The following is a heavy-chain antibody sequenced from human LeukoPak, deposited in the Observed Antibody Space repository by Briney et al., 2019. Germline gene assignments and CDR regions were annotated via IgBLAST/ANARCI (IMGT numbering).Heavy chain of an antibody. V-gene: IGHV3-21*01. CDR1: GFTFSSYS. D-gene: IGHD1-26*01. CDR3: ARDRARWESYNWFDP. Sequence: GGSLRLSCAASGFTFSSYSMNWVRQAPGKGLEWVSSISGSSSYIYYADSVKGRFTISRDNAKNSLYLQMNSLRAEDTAVYYCARDRARWESYNWFDPWGQGTLVTVSS. CDR2: ISGSSSYI. J-gene: IGHJ5*02.